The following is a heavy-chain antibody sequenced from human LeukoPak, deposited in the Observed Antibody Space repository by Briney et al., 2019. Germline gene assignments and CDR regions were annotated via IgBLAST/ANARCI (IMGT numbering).Heavy chain of an antibody. CDR2: INHSGST. CDR1: GGSFSGYY. J-gene: IGHJ4*02. D-gene: IGHD3-22*01. Sequence: SETLSLTCAVYGGSFSGYYWSWIRQPPGKGLEWIGEINHSGSTNYNPSLKSRVTISVDTSKNQFSLKLSSVTAADTAVYYCARGYDSSGYFDYWGQGTLVTVSS. CDR3: ARGYDSSGYFDY. V-gene: IGHV4-34*01.